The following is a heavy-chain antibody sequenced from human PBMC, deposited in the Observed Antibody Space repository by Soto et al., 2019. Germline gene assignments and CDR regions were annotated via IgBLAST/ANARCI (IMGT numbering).Heavy chain of an antibody. D-gene: IGHD4-4*01. CDR2: IYYSGPT. Sequence: SETLSLTCTVSGGSVSRDSNFWRWIRQPPGKGLEWIGYIYYSGPTRYNPSLESRVTISIDSSKNQVSPNLTSVTAADTAVYYCARGYSHYAHWGRGTLVTVSS. CDR1: GGSVSRDSNF. J-gene: IGHJ4*02. CDR3: ARGYSHYAH. V-gene: IGHV4-61*01.